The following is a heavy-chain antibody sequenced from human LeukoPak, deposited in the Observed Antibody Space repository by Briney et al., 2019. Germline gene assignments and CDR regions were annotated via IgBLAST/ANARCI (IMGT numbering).Heavy chain of an antibody. CDR1: GYTFTNYY. Sequence: GASVKVSCKASGYTFTNYYMHWVRQAPGQGLEWMGIINPSGDRTSYAQKFQGRITVTGDMSTSTVYMELSSLRSEDTAVYHCAESTLSSGWYDGWFDPWGQGTLVTVSS. V-gene: IGHV1-46*01. CDR3: AESTLSSGWYDGWFDP. CDR2: INPSGDRT. J-gene: IGHJ5*02. D-gene: IGHD6-19*01.